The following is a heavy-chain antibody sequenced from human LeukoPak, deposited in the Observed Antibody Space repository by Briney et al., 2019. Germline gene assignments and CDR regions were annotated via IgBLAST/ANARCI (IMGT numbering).Heavy chain of an antibody. CDR2: INHSGST. D-gene: IGHD2-2*01. V-gene: IGHV4-34*01. CDR3: ARGSRAWAKYCSSTSCSGYFQH. Sequence: PGGSLRLSCAASGFSFSNYWMSWVRQAPGKGLEWIGEINHSGSTNYNPSLKSRVTISVDTSKNQFSLKLSSVTAADTAVYYCARGSRAWAKYCSSTSCSGYFQHWGQGTLVTVSS. CDR1: GFSFSNYW. J-gene: IGHJ1*01.